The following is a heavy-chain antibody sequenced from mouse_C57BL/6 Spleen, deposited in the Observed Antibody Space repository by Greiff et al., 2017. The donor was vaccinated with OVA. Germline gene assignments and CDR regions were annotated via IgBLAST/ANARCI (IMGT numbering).Heavy chain of an antibody. CDR3: AGYDDYAMDY. Sequence: EVKLVESGGGLVKPGGSLKLSCAASGFTFSDYGMHWVRQAPEKGLEWVAYISSGSSTIYYADTVKGRFTISRDNAKNTLFLQMTSLRSEDTAMYYCAGYDDYAMDYWGQGTSVTVSS. V-gene: IGHV5-17*01. CDR1: GFTFSDYG. CDR2: ISSGSSTI. D-gene: IGHD2-2*01. J-gene: IGHJ4*01.